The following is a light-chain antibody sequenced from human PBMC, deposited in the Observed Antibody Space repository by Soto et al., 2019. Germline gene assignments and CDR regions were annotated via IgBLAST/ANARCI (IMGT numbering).Light chain of an antibody. CDR1: QSISSY. Sequence: DIKMAQSPSSLSASVGDRVTITCLASQSISSYLNWYQQKPGKAPKLLIYAAPSLQSGVPSRFSGSGSGTDFTLTISSLQPEDIATYYCQQYDNLPLTFGQGTRLEIK. V-gene: IGKV1-39*01. CDR2: AAP. J-gene: IGKJ5*01. CDR3: QQYDNLPLT.